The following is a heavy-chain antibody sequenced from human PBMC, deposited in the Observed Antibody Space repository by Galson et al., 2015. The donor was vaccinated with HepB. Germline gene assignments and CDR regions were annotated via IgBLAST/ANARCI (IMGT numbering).Heavy chain of an antibody. D-gene: IGHD3-10*01. CDR3: ATDRPITMVRGVIVDDTFDI. CDR1: GYTLTELS. V-gene: IGHV1-24*01. Sequence: SVKVSCKVSGYTLTELSMHWVRQAPGKGLEWMGGFDPEDGETIYAQKFQGRVTMTEDTSTDTAYMELSSLRSEDTAVYYCATDRPITMVRGVIVDDTFDIWGQGTMVTVSS. J-gene: IGHJ3*02. CDR2: FDPEDGET.